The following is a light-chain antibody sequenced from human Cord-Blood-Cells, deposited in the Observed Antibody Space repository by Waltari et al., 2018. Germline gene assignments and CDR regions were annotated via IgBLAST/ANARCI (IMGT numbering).Light chain of an antibody. V-gene: IGKV1-5*01. CDR2: DAS. Sequence: IQMTQFHSPPSASVGDRVTITCRASHSISRWLGWYQQKPGKAPKLLIYDASSLESGVPSRVSGSGSGTEFTLTISSLQPDDFATYYCQHYNSYSTFGQGTKVEIK. CDR3: QHYNSYST. CDR1: HSISRW. J-gene: IGKJ1*01.